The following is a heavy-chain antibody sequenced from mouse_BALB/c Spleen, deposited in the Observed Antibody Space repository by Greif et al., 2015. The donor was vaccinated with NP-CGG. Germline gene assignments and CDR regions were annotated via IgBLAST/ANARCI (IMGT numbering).Heavy chain of an antibody. CDR1: GFSLTSYG. V-gene: IGHV2-9*02. J-gene: IGHJ2*01. CDR3: ARERSMITYYFDY. Sequence: VKLMESGPGLVAPSQSLSITCTVSGFSLTSYGVHWVRQPPGKGLEWLGVIWAGGSTNYNSALMSRLSIGKDNSKSQVFLKMNSLQTDDTAMYYCARERSMITYYFDYWGQGTTLTVSS. D-gene: IGHD2-4*01. CDR2: IWAGGST.